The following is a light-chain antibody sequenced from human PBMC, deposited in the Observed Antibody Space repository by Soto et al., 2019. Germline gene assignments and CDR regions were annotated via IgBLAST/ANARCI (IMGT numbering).Light chain of an antibody. CDR2: GAS. CDR3: QQYSIWRT. J-gene: IGKJ1*01. V-gene: IGKV3-15*01. CDR1: ESVSTN. Sequence: EIEMTQSPATLSRAPGEIVTLSCRASESVSTNLAWYQQKAGQAPRLLIYGASTRATGIPARFSGSGSGTEFTLTISSLQSEDFAVYYCQQYSIWRTFGQGTKVDIK.